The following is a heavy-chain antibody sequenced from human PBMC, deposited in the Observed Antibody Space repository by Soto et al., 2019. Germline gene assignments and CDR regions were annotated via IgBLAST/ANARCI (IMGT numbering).Heavy chain of an antibody. Sequence: GGSLRLSCAASGFTFSSYGMHWVRQAPGKGLEWVAVISYDGSNKYYADSVKGRFTISRDNSKNTLYLQMNSLRAEDTAVYYCAKAPGREIWVGDYYMDVWGKGTTVTVSS. CDR3: AKAPGREIWVGDYYMDV. J-gene: IGHJ6*03. D-gene: IGHD1-26*01. V-gene: IGHV3-30*18. CDR2: ISYDGSNK. CDR1: GFTFSSYG.